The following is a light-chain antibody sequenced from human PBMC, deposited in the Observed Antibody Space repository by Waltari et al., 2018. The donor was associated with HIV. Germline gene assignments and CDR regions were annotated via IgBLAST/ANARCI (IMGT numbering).Light chain of an antibody. J-gene: IGKJ1*01. CDR3: QQYGGSRWT. Sequence: EIILTPSPGTLSLSPGERATLSCRASQSVSSTHLAWYQQKPGQAPRLLIYGASSRATGIPDRFRGSGAGTDFILTISGLEPEDFAVYYCQQYGGSRWTFGQGTKVEIK. CDR1: QSVSSTH. CDR2: GAS. V-gene: IGKV3-20*01.